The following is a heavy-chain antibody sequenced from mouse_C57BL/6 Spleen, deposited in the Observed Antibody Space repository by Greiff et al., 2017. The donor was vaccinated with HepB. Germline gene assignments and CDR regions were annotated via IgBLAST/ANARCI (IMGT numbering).Heavy chain of an antibody. CDR2: IYPRSGNT. CDR1: GYTFTSYG. CDR3: AGSGDYSNVC. J-gene: IGHJ4*01. V-gene: IGHV1-81*01. Sequence: VKLQESGAELVRPGASVKLSCKASGYTFTSYGISWVKQRTGRGLEWIGEIYPRSGNTYYNEKFKGKATLTADKSSSTAYMELRSLTSEDSAVYFCAGSGDYSNVCWGQGTSVTVSS. D-gene: IGHD2-5*01.